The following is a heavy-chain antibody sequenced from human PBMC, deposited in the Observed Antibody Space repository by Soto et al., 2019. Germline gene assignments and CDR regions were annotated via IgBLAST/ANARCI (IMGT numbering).Heavy chain of an antibody. CDR2: IWYDGSNK. CDR3: VREDGKVGTNSAFDY. V-gene: IGHV3-33*01. J-gene: IGHJ4*02. Sequence: GGSLRLSCAASGFTLSSYGMHWVRQAPGKGLEWVAVIWYDGSNKYYAESVKGRFTISRDNAKNSLYLQMDRLRAEDTALYYCVREDGKVGTNSAFDYWGLGALVTVSS. CDR1: GFTLSSYG. D-gene: IGHD1-26*01.